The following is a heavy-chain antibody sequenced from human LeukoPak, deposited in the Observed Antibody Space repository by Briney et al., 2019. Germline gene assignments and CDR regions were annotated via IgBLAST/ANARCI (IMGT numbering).Heavy chain of an antibody. CDR2: ISAYNGNT. V-gene: IGHV1-18*01. CDR3: ARDMEAVNYDYVWGSYRSSSPVDY. CDR1: GYTFTSYG. Sequence: VASVKVSCKASGYTFTSYGISWVRQAPGQGLEWMGWISAYNGNTNYAQKLQGRVTMTTDTSTSTAYMELRSLRSDDTAVYYCARDMEAVNYDYVWGSYRSSSPVDYWGQGTLVTVSS. J-gene: IGHJ4*02. D-gene: IGHD3-16*02.